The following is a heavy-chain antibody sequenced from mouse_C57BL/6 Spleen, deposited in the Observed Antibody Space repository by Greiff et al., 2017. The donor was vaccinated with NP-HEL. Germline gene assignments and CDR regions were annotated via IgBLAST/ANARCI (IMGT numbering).Heavy chain of an antibody. CDR1: GYTFTDYE. J-gene: IGHJ4*01. Sequence: VQLQESGAELVRPGASVTLSCKASGYTFTDYEMHWVKQTPVHGLEWIGAIDPETGGTAYNQKFKGKAILTADKSSSTAYMELRSLTSEDSAVYYCAVVEYAMDYWGQGTSVTVSS. CDR3: AVVEYAMDY. CDR2: IDPETGGT. D-gene: IGHD1-1*01. V-gene: IGHV1-15*01.